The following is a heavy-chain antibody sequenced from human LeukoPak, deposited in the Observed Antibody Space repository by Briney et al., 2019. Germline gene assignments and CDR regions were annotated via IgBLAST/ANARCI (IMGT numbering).Heavy chain of an antibody. CDR3: ASLHGSGNYYSVVPFDV. CDR1: GVTVSSNY. CDR2: LNSGGNT. V-gene: IGHV3-53*01. Sequence: GGSLTLSCAVSGVTVSSNYMSWVRQPPGKGLEWVSVLNSGGNTYYADSVKGRFTVSRDNSKNTLYLQMNSLRAEDTAVYYCASLHGSGNYYSVVPFDVWGQGTVVTVSS. D-gene: IGHD3-10*01. J-gene: IGHJ3*01.